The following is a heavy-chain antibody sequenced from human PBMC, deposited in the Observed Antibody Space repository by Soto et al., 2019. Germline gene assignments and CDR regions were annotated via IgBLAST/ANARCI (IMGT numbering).Heavy chain of an antibody. Sequence: SETLSLTCTVSGGSISSSSYYWGWIRQPPGKGLEWIGSIYYSGSTYYNPSLKSRVTISVDTSKNQFSLKLSSVTAADTAVYYCARLSRAGYNYDYWGQGTLVTVSS. V-gene: IGHV4-39*01. CDR1: GGSISSSSYY. D-gene: IGHD5-12*01. J-gene: IGHJ4*02. CDR3: ARLSRAGYNYDY. CDR2: IYYSGST.